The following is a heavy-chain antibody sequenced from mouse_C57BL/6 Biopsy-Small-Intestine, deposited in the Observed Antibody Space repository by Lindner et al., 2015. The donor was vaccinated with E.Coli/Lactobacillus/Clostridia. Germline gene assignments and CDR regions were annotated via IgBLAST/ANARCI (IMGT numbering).Heavy chain of an antibody. D-gene: IGHD2-4*01. CDR1: GYTFTKYW. CDR3: ADYDYDAGFAY. V-gene: IGHV1-55*01. Sequence: VQLQESGAELVKPGASVKLSCKASGYTFTKYWITWVKQRPGQGLEWIGDVYPGSGSSHYHENFKNKATLTVDTSSNTVYMHLSSLTSEDSAVYYCADYDYDAGFAYWGQGTLVTVSA. J-gene: IGHJ3*01. CDR2: VYPGSGSS.